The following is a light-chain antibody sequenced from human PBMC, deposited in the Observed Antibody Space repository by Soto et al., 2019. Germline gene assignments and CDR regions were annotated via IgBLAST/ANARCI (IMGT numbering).Light chain of an antibody. CDR2: GNN. CDR1: LSNVGSNT. Sequence: QSVLTQPPSASGTPGQTVTISCSGSLSNVGSNTAIRYHQLPGTAPKLLNYGNNQRPAEVPGRFSGCNSGTSVSLDISGLQSEDEADYFFAALDDSLNGYVVGTGTKVTVL. J-gene: IGLJ1*01. CDR3: AALDDSLNGYV. V-gene: IGLV1-44*01.